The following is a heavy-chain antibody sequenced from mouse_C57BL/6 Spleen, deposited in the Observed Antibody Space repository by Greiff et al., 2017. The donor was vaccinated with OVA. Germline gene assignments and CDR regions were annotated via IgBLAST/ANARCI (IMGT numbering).Heavy chain of an antibody. J-gene: IGHJ2*01. CDR3: ARHYGSSYFDY. D-gene: IGHD1-1*01. V-gene: IGHV1-82*01. CDR1: GYAFSSSW. Sequence: QVQLQQSGPELVKPGASVKISCKASGYAFSSSWMNWVKQRPGKGLEWIGRIYPGDGDTNYNGKFKGKATLTADKSSSTAYMQLSSLTSEDSAVYFCARHYGSSYFDYWGQGTTLTVSS. CDR2: IYPGDGDT.